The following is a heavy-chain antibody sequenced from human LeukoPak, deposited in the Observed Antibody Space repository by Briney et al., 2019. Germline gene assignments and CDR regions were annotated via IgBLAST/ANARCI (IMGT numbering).Heavy chain of an antibody. CDR1: GFTFSNFG. V-gene: IGHV3-30*02. CDR2: ISHDGSTA. CDR3: AKEPNSFSSGWYFQD. Sequence: GGSLRLSCEASGFTFSNFGMQWVRQAPGKGLEWVAVISHDGSTAFFADSVKGRFTISRDNSKNTLHLHMYNLRADDTAVYYCAKEPNSFSSGWYFQDWGQGALVTVSS. J-gene: IGHJ1*01. D-gene: IGHD6-25*01.